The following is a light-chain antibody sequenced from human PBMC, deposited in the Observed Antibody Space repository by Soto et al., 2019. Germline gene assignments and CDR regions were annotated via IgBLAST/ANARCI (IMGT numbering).Light chain of an antibody. CDR2: DVF. J-gene: IGLJ2*01. V-gene: IGLV2-14*01. Sequence: QSALTQPASVSGSPGQSITISCTGTNSDVGDYNYVSWYRQQPGQAPELMIYDVFNRPSGVSNRFSGSKSGNTASLTISGVQVDDEADYYCSSYTSSSTLVFGGGTKLTVL. CDR3: SSYTSSSTLV. CDR1: NSDVGDYNY.